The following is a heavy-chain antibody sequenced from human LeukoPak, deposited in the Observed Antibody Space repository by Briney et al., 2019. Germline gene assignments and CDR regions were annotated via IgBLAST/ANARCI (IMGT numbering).Heavy chain of an antibody. V-gene: IGHV3-7*01. CDR2: IKQDGSEK. CDR1: GFTFSSYW. D-gene: IGHD3-10*01. CDR3: AREEVLLWFGELLSNSFDY. Sequence: PGGSLRLSCAASGFTFSSYWMNWVRQAPGKGLEWVANIKQDGSEKYYVDSVKGRFTISRDNAKNSLYLQMNSLRAEDTAVYYCAREEVLLWFGELLSNSFDYWGQGTLVTVSS. J-gene: IGHJ4*02.